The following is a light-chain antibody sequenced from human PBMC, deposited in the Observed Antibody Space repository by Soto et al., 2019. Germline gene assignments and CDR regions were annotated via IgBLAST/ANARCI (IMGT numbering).Light chain of an antibody. CDR1: QSVSPW. J-gene: IGKJ2*01. V-gene: IGKV1-5*01. Sequence: IPMTQTPSTLSASVGDRVTITCRASQSVSPWLAWYQQTPGKAPKLLISDVSNLQFGVPSRFSGSGSETEFTLTISGLQPDDFATYYCQQYTTFSPTFGQGTKLDI. CDR3: QQYTTFSPT. CDR2: DVS.